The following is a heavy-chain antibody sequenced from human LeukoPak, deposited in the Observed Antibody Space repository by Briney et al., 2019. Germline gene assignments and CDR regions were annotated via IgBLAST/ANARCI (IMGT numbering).Heavy chain of an antibody. CDR3: AKAGFYYGSGNMSPLGFGYFTMDV. D-gene: IGHD3-10*01. CDR2: IRGTDTNT. J-gene: IGHJ6*02. CDR1: GFTFGSFT. Sequence: GGSLRLSCAASGFTFGSFTMSWVRQAPGRSLEWVSAIRGTDTNTFYADSVRGRFTISRDNSNNTLFLQMNGLRAEDTAVYYCAKAGFYYGSGNMSPLGFGYFTMDVWGQGTTVTVSS. V-gene: IGHV3-23*01.